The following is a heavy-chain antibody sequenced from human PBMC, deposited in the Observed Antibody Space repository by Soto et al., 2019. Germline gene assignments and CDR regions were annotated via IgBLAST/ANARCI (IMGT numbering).Heavy chain of an antibody. CDR1: GYTFTCYG. J-gene: IGHJ4*02. V-gene: IGHV1-18*01. CDR2: ISAYNGNT. Sequence: ASVKVSCQASGYTFTCYGISWVRQAPGQGLEWMGWISAYNGNTNYAQKLQGRVTMTTDTSTSTAYMELRSLRSDDTAVYYCARAIERTYSSSVVPGYWGQGTLVTVSS. D-gene: IGHD6-6*01. CDR3: ARAIERTYSSSVVPGY.